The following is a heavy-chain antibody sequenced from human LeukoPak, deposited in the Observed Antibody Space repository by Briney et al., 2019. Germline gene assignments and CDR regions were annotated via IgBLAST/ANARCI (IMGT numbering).Heavy chain of an antibody. CDR3: ARDHYDSSGYYIVDY. CDR2: IYTSGST. V-gene: IGHV4-4*07. D-gene: IGHD3-22*01. J-gene: IGHJ4*02. CDR1: GGSISEYY. Sequence: SETLSLTCTVSGGSISEYYWSWIRQPAGKGLEGIGRIYTSGSTNYNPSLTSRVTMSVDTSKNQFSLKLSSVTAADTAVYYCARDHYDSSGYYIVDYWGQGTLVTVSS.